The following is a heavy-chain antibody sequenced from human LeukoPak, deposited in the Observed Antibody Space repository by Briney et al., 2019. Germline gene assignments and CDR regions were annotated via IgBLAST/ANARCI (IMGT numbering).Heavy chain of an antibody. J-gene: IGHJ4*02. V-gene: IGHV4-31*01. CDR1: GGSISSGGHY. Sequence: SETLSLTCTVSGGSISSGGHYWSWIRQHPGKGLEWIGYIYYSGSTYYNPSLKSQVTISVDTSKNQFSLKLSSVTAADTAVYYCARSQGYYYDSSGYYDQRGYFDYWGQGTLVTVSS. D-gene: IGHD3-22*01. CDR3: ARSQGYYYDSSGYYDQRGYFDY. CDR2: IYYSGST.